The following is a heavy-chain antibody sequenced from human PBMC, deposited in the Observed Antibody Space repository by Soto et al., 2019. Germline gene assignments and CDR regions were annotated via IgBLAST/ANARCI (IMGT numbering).Heavy chain of an antibody. J-gene: IGHJ4*02. CDR1: GDSFSKYT. CDR2: FIPRFGTT. D-gene: IGHD1-1*01. CDR3: ARARPLYNSGRSQLDS. Sequence: QVQLVQSGAEVKKPGSSVRVSCKTSGDSFSKYTVNWVRQAPRQGLEWVGGFIPRFGTTNFAPTLQGRVTITADQSRNTVYIELSSLRSDDTALYSCARARPLYNSGRSQLDSWRQVTLVTLSS. V-gene: IGHV1-69*01.